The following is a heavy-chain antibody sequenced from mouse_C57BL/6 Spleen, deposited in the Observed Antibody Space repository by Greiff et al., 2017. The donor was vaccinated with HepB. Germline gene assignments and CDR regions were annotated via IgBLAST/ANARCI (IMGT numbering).Heavy chain of an antibody. J-gene: IGHJ4*01. CDR2: IYPGDGDT. D-gene: IGHD2-2*01. CDR1: GYAFSSYW. V-gene: IGHV1-80*01. CDR3: ARTGYGYAMDY. Sequence: VQGVESGAELVKPGASVKISCKASGYAFSSYWMNWVKQRPGKGLEWIGQIYPGDGDTNYNGKFKGKATLTADKSSSTAYMQLSSLTSEDSAVYFCARTGYGYAMDYWGQGTSVTVSS.